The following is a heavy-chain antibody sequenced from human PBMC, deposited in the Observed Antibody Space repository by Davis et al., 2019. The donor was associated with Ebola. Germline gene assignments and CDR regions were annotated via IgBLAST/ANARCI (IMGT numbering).Heavy chain of an antibody. CDR2: IYYSGST. V-gene: IGHV4-59*01. CDR1: GGSISSYY. Sequence: SETLSLTCTVSGGSISSYYWSWIRQPPGKGLEWIGYIYYSGSTNYNPSLKSRVTISVDTSKNQFSLKLISVTAADTAVYYCARGLGYSGYPFDYWGQGTLVTVSS. D-gene: IGHD5-12*01. CDR3: ARGLGYSGYPFDY. J-gene: IGHJ4*02.